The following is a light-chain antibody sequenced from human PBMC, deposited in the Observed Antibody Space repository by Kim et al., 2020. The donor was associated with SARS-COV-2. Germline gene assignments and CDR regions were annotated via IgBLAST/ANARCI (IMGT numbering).Light chain of an antibody. V-gene: IGLV2-14*03. CDR2: DVS. J-gene: IGLJ2*01. CDR1: SSDVGGYNY. Sequence: SRTISGTGTSSDVGGYNYVSWYQQHPGKAPKLMIYDVSNRPSGVSNRFSGSKSGNTASLTISGLQAEDEADYYCSSYTSSSTLDVVFGGGTQLTVL. CDR3: SSYTSSSTLDVV.